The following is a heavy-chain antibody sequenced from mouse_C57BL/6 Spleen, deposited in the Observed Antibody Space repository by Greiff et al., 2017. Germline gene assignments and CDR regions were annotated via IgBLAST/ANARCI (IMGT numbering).Heavy chain of an antibody. CDR3: ARVDVYSLLGAY. D-gene: IGHD2-3*01. V-gene: IGHV4-1*01. CDR1: GVDFSRYW. CDR2: INPDSSTI. Sequence: AASGVDFSRYWMCWVRRAPGKGLEWIGEINPDSSTINYAPSIQDKFIISRDNAKNTLYLQMSKVRSEDTALYYCARVDVYSLLGAYWGQGTLVTVSA. J-gene: IGHJ3*01.